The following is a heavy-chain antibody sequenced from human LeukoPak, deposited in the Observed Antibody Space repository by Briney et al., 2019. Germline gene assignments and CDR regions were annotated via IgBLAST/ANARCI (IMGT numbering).Heavy chain of an antibody. CDR3: STDVPDGVEGY. J-gene: IGHJ4*02. CDR2: IKSKKDGGIR. CDR1: GFSPNNAW. V-gene: IGHV3-15*01. D-gene: IGHD2-8*01. Sequence: PGGSLRLSCAAPGFSPNNAWTRWVRQAPGEGLGWAGRIKSKKDGGIRDYAAPVKGRFTISRDDSKHTLYLQMNSLKTEDTAVYFCSTDVPDGVEGYWGQGTLVTVSS.